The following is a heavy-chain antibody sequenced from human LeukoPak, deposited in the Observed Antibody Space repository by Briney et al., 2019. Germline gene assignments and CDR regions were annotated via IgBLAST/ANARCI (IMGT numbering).Heavy chain of an antibody. J-gene: IGHJ3*02. D-gene: IGHD3-10*01. CDR2: IYYSVST. Sequence: SETLSLTCTVSGGSIISYYWSWIRQPPGKGLEWIGYIYYSVSTNYNPSLKSRVTISVDTSKNQFSLKLSSVTAADTAVYYCAQYMVNDAFDIWGQGTMVTVSS. CDR1: GGSIISYY. CDR3: AQYMVNDAFDI. V-gene: IGHV4-59*08.